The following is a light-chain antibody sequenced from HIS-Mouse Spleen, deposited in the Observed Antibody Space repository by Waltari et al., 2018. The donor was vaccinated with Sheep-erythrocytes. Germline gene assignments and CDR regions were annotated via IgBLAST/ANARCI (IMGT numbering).Light chain of an antibody. CDR1: SSHIGRNT. CDR3: CSYAGSSTPWV. CDR2: DVS. Sequence: QSVLTQPPSASGTPGQRVTLSCSGSSSHIGRNTVNWYQQLPGTAPKLMIYDVSKRPSGVPDRFSGSKSGNTASLTISGLQAEDEADYYCCSYAGSSTPWVFGGGTKLTVL. J-gene: IGLJ3*02. V-gene: IGLV1-44*01.